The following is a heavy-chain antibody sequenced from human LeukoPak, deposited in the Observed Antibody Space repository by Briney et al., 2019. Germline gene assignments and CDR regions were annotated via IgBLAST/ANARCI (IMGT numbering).Heavy chain of an antibody. CDR1: GFTFDDYG. D-gene: IGHD6-13*01. V-gene: IGHV3-20*04. CDR2: INWNGGST. Sequence: GGSLRLSCAASGFTFDDYGMSWVRQAPGRGLEWVSGINWNGGSTGYADSVKGRFTISRDNAKNSLYLQMNSLRAEDTALYYCARRRGSSSWEEFDPWGQGTLVTVSS. CDR3: ARRRGSSSWEEFDP. J-gene: IGHJ5*02.